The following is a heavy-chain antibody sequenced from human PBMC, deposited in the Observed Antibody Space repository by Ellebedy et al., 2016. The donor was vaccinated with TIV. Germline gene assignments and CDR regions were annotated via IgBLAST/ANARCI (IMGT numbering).Heavy chain of an antibody. Sequence: GESLKISCAASGFTFGFSFSRYAMSWVRQAPGKGLEWVSAISGGGGSTYYADSVKGRFTISRDKSKNTLYLQLNSLRAEDAALYYCARTSTMTTFGASDFWGQGTMVTVSS. CDR3: ARTSTMTTFGASDF. D-gene: IGHD3-16*01. CDR2: ISGGGGST. CDR1: GFTFGFSFSRYA. J-gene: IGHJ3*01. V-gene: IGHV3-23*01.